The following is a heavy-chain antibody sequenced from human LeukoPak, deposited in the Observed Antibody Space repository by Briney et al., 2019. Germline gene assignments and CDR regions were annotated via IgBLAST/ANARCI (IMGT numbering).Heavy chain of an antibody. J-gene: IGHJ4*02. V-gene: IGHV5-51*01. CDR3: ARLAGDSVGYFDY. CDR2: IYPGDSDT. CDR1: GYSFTSYW. Sequence: GGSLKISCKGSGYSFTSYWIGGVRQMPGKGRGWMGIIYPGDSDTRYSPSFQGQVTISADKSISTAYLQWSSLKASDTAMYYCARLAGDSVGYFDYWGQGTLVTVSS. D-gene: IGHD6-19*01.